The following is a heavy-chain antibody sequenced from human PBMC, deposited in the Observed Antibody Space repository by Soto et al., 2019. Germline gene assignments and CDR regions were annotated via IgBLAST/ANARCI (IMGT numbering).Heavy chain of an antibody. CDR1: GYSFTSYG. D-gene: IGHD6-19*01. J-gene: IGHJ4*02. CDR3: ARGQWLAEIDS. Sequence: QVQVVQSGAEVKKPGASVKVSCKASGYSFTSYGINWVRQAPGQGLEWMGWISGYSGNTNYAQKFQGRVTMTTDTSTSTAFMDLRNLRSDDTAVYYCARGQWLAEIDSWGQGTLVTVSP. V-gene: IGHV1-18*01. CDR2: ISGYSGNT.